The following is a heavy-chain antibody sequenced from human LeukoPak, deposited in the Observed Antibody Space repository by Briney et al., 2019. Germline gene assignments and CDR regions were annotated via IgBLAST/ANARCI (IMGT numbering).Heavy chain of an antibody. D-gene: IGHD3-10*01. CDR2: INAGNGNT. V-gene: IGHV1-3*01. Sequence: EASVKVSCKASGYTFTSYAMHWVRQAPGQRLEWMGWINAGNGNTKYSQKFQGRVTITRDTSASTAYMELSSLRSEDTAVYYCARESHVTREDYWGQGTLVTVSS. J-gene: IGHJ4*02. CDR1: GYTFTSYA. CDR3: ARESHVTREDY.